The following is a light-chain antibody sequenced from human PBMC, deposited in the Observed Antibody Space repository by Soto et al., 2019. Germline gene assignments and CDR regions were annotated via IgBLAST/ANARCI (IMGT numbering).Light chain of an antibody. V-gene: IGKV3-20*01. J-gene: IGKJ4*01. CDR2: SAS. CDR1: ESVGSTY. CDR3: QQYGYSIT. Sequence: IVLTQSPGTLSLSPGERATLSCRASESVGSTYLAWYQQKPGQAPRLLIYSASSRATGIPDRFSGSGSGTDFTLTISRLEPEDFVVYYCQQYGYSITFGGGTKVEIK.